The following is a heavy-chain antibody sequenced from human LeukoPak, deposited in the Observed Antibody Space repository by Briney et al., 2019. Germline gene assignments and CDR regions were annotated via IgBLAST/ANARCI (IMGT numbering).Heavy chain of an antibody. CDR3: AKDRSDAFDI. Sequence: GGSLRLSCAASGFTFSSYAMHWVRQAPGKGLEWVAFIRYDGSNKYYADSVKGRFTISRDNSKNTLYLQMNSLRAEDTAVYYCAKDRSDAFDIWGQGTMVTVSS. CDR1: GFTFSSYA. CDR2: IRYDGSNK. J-gene: IGHJ3*02. V-gene: IGHV3-30*02.